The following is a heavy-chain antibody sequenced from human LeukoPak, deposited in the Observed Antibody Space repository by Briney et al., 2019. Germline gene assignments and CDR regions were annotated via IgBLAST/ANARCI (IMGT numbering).Heavy chain of an antibody. Sequence: GGSLRLSCAAAGFTFSSYAMSWVRQAPGKGLEWVSTLSGSGGNTYYADSVKGRVTISRDNSKNTLYLQMNSLRAEDTAVYHCAKGSYYYDSADYFDYWGQGTLVTVSS. J-gene: IGHJ4*02. CDR3: AKGSYYYDSADYFDY. CDR1: GFTFSSYA. CDR2: LSGSGGNT. V-gene: IGHV3-23*01. D-gene: IGHD3-22*01.